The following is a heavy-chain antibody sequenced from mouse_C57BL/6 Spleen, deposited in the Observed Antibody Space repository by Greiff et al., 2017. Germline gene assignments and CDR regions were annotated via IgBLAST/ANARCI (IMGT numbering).Heavy chain of an antibody. CDR2: INYDGSST. CDR1: GFTFSDYY. CDR3: ARDGYYGYFDV. D-gene: IGHD2-2*01. J-gene: IGHJ1*03. V-gene: IGHV5-16*01. Sequence: VKLVESEGGLVQPGSSMKLSCTASGFTFSDYYMAWVRQVPEKGLEWVANINYDGSSTYYLDSLKSRFIISRDNAKNILYLQMSSLKSEDTATYYCARDGYYGYFDVWGTGTTVTVSS.